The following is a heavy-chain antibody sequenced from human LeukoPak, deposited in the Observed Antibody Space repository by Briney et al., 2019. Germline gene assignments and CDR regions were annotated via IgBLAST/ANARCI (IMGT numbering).Heavy chain of an antibody. D-gene: IGHD6-19*01. CDR2: ISGSGGST. CDR1: GFTFSSYA. CDR3: AKPYLMAVAGPNYFDY. Sequence: PGGSLRLSCAASGFTFSSYAMSWVRQAPGKGLEWVSAISGSGGSTYYADSVKGRFTISRDNSKNTLYLQMNSLRAEDTAVYYCAKPYLMAVAGPNYFDYWGQGTLVTVSS. J-gene: IGHJ4*02. V-gene: IGHV3-23*01.